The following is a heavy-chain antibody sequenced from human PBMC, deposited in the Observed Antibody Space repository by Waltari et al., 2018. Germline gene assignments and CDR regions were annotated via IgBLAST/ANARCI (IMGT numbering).Heavy chain of an antibody. D-gene: IGHD5-18*01. CDR3: ARHERGYSYGWYFDY. J-gene: IGHJ4*02. CDR1: GFTFSSYW. Sequence: VQLVESGGGLVQPGGSLRLSCAASGFTFSSYWMSWVRQAPGKGLEWIGSIYYSGSTYYNPSLKSRVTISVDTSKNQFSLKLSSVTAADTAVYYCARHERGYSYGWYFDYWGQGTLVTVSS. CDR2: IYYSGST. V-gene: IGHV4-39*01.